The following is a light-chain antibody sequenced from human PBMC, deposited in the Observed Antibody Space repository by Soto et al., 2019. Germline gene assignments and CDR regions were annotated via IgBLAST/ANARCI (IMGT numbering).Light chain of an antibody. CDR1: TSNIGNNY. CDR2: RND. J-gene: IGLJ2*01. V-gene: IGLV1-47*01. CDR3: AAWDDSLSGRGV. Sequence: QSVLTQQPSASGTPGQRVTISCSGSTSNIGNNYVYWYQMVPGTAPKLLIYRNDQRPSGVPDRFSGSRSGTSASLAISGLRSEDEADYYCAAWDDSLSGRGVFGAGTKLTVL.